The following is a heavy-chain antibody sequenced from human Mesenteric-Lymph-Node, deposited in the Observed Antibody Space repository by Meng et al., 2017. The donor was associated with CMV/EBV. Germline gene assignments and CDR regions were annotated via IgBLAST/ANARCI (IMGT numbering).Heavy chain of an antibody. Sequence: CSVYGVSFSGYYWSWIRQPPGKGLEWIGEINHSGRTNYSPSLKSRVTISVDTSKNQFSLKLSSVTAADTAVYYCARGDFWSGDFDYWGQGTLVTVSS. CDR2: INHSGRT. J-gene: IGHJ4*02. CDR3: ARGDFWSGDFDY. V-gene: IGHV4-34*01. D-gene: IGHD3-3*01. CDR1: GVSFSGYY.